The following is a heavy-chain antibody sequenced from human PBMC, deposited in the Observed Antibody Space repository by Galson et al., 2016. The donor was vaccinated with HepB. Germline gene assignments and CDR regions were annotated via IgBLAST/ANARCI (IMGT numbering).Heavy chain of an antibody. Sequence: SLRLSCAASGFIFEDHGMSWVRLVPGKGLEWVSGINWIGGSAIYADSVKGRFTISRGSAKNPLYLQMNSLRAEDTALYYCTRNQGSGGGSCYDNWGQGTLVTVSS. V-gene: IGHV3-20*04. CDR3: TRNQGSGGGSCYDN. D-gene: IGHD2-15*01. J-gene: IGHJ4*02. CDR2: INWIGGSA. CDR1: GFIFEDHG.